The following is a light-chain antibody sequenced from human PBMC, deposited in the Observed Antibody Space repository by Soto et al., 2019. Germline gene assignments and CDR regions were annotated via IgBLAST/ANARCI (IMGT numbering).Light chain of an antibody. J-gene: IGLJ2*01. V-gene: IGLV2-14*01. CDR2: DVS. CDR3: RSYTTSSTPVV. CDR1: SSDVGSYNY. Sequence: QSVLTQPASVSGSPGQSITISCTGTSSDVGSYNYVSWYQQYPGKAPKLMIYDVSNRPSGVSYRFSGSKSGNTASLTISGLQAEDEADYYCRSYTTSSTPVVFGGGTKLTVL.